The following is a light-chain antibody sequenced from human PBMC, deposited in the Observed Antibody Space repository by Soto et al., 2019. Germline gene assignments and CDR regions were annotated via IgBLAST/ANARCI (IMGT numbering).Light chain of an antibody. J-gene: IGKJ1*01. Sequence: DIQMTQSPSSLSAFVGDRVTITCRASLAISNYLAWYQQKPGKVPKLLIYGASTLQSGVPSRFAGSGSGTEFSLTITSLQPEDVAPYYCQRYNTVPWTFGHGTKVEIK. V-gene: IGKV1-27*01. CDR3: QRYNTVPWT. CDR1: LAISNY. CDR2: GAS.